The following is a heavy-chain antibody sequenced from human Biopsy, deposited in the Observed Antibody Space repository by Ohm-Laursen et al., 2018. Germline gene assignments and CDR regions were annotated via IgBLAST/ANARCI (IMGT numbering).Heavy chain of an antibody. CDR1: GYSFTSYY. CDR3: ARNTGWYGDLYYFDY. CDR2: INPSGSTT. V-gene: IGHV1-46*01. J-gene: IGHJ4*02. D-gene: IGHD6-19*01. Sequence: ASVKVSCKASGYSFTSYYMHWVRQAPGQGFGWMGMINPSGSTTSYPQIFQGRVTMTRDTSKSTVYMELSSLRSADTAVYFCARNTGWYGDLYYFDYWGRGTLVTVSS.